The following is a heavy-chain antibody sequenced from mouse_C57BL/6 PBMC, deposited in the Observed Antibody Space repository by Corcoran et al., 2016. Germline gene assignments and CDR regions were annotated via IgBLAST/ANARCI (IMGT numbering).Heavy chain of an antibody. V-gene: IGHV1-76*01. J-gene: IGHJ1*03. D-gene: IGHD1-1*01. CDR3: ERGGSSYVHWYFDG. CDR2: IYPGSSNT. Sequence: QFQLKQSGAELVRPGASVTLSCKASGYTFTDYYLNWVKQRPGQGLEWIARIYPGSSNTYYNEKFKGKATLTEEKSSSTAYLQLSSLTSEDSAVDFGERGGSSYVHWYFDGGGTGTTVTVSS. CDR1: GYTFTDYY.